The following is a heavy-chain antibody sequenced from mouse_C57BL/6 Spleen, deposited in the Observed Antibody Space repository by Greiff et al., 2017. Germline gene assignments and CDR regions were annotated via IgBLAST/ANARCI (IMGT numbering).Heavy chain of an antibody. J-gene: IGHJ2*01. V-gene: IGHV5-6*01. CDR3: ARDAGADFGG. Sequence: EVKVVESGGDLVKPGGSLKLSCAASGFTFSSYGMSWVRQTPDKRLEWVATISSGGGYTYYPDSVKGRVTISRDTAKNTLYLQMGSLESEDTAMYYCARDAGADFGGWGKGTTLTVAS. CDR1: GFTFSSYG. CDR2: ISSGGGYT.